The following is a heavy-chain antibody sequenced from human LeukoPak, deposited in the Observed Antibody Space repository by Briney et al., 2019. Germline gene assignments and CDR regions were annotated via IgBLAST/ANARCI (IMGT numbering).Heavy chain of an antibody. V-gene: IGHV4-59*08. J-gene: IGHJ5*02. CDR1: GGSFSGYY. Sequence: SETLSLTCAVYGGSFSGYYWSWIRQPPGKGLEWIGYIYYSGSTNYNPSLKSRVTISVDTSKNQFSLKLSSVTAADTAVYYCARTEYYDFWSGYYRFDPWGQGTLVTVSS. D-gene: IGHD3-3*01. CDR2: IYYSGST. CDR3: ARTEYYDFWSGYYRFDP.